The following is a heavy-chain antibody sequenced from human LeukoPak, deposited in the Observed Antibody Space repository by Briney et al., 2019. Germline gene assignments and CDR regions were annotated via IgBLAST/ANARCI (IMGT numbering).Heavy chain of an antibody. CDR1: GGTFISYA. CDR2: IIPIFGTA. J-gene: IGHJ4*02. V-gene: IGHV1-69*13. Sequence: ASVTVSFKASGGTFISYAISWVRQAPGQGLEGVGGIIPIFGTANYAQKFKGRVTITADESTSTAYMELSSLRSEDTAVYYCAVGGYCSGGSCSEDYYFDYWGEGTLVTVSS. D-gene: IGHD2-15*01. CDR3: AVGGYCSGGSCSEDYYFDY.